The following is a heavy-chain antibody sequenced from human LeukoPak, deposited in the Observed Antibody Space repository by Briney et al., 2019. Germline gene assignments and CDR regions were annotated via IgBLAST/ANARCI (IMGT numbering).Heavy chain of an antibody. D-gene: IGHD3-22*01. CDR2: INPNSGGT. CDR3: AKIYDSDGYYFEYFQH. Sequence: ASVKVSCKASGYTFTGYYMHWVRQAPGQGLEWMGWINPNSGGTNYAQKFQGRVTMTRDTSISTAYMELSRLRSDDTAVYYCAKIYDSDGYYFEYFQHWGQGTLVTVSP. CDR1: GYTFTGYY. V-gene: IGHV1-2*02. J-gene: IGHJ1*01.